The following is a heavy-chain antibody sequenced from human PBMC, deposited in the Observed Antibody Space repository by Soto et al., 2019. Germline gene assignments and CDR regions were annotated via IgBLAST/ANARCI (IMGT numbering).Heavy chain of an antibody. D-gene: IGHD1-26*01. Sequence: GGSLRLSCAASGFTFSDYYMSWIRQAPGKGLEWVSYISSSGSTIYYADSVKGRFTISRDNAKNSLYLQMNSLRAEDTAVYYCARVSSGSSPWDYYGMDVWGQGTTVTVSS. V-gene: IGHV3-11*01. CDR2: ISSSGSTI. CDR1: GFTFSDYY. CDR3: ARVSSGSSPWDYYGMDV. J-gene: IGHJ6*02.